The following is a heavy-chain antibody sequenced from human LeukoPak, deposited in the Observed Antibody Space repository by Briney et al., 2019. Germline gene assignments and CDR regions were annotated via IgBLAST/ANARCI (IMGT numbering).Heavy chain of an antibody. D-gene: IGHD4-17*01. V-gene: IGHV1-3*01. J-gene: IGHJ4*02. CDR2: INAGNGNT. Sequence: ASVKVSCKASGYTFTSYAMHWVRQAPGQRLEWMGWINAGNGNTKYSQKFQGRVTMTRNTSISTAYMELSSLRSEDTAVYYCARGLRGGNGDRKIYYFDYWGQGTLVTVSS. CDR1: GYTFTSYA. CDR3: ARGLRGGNGDRKIYYFDY.